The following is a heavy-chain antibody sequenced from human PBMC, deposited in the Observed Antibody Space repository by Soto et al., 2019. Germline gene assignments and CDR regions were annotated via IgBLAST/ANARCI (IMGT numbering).Heavy chain of an antibody. D-gene: IGHD3-10*01. CDR1: GFTFSSYA. CDR2: ISGSGGST. V-gene: IGHV3-23*01. J-gene: IGHJ6*02. CDR3: AKDSSRDYGSGSPTYYGMDV. Sequence: GGSLRLSCAASGFTFSSYAMSWVRQAPGKGLEWVSAISGSGGSTYYADSVKGRFTISRDNSKNTLYLQMNSLRAEDTAVYYCAKDSSRDYGSGSPTYYGMDVWGQGTTVTVSS.